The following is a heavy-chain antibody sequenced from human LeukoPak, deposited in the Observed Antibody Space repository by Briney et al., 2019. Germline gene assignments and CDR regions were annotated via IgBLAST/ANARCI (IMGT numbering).Heavy chain of an antibody. D-gene: IGHD3-22*01. V-gene: IGHV3-21*01. CDR1: GLTFSSYN. CDR3: ARDYDSSGYYLGGSY. Sequence: GGSLRLSCVASGLTFSSYNMNWVRQAPGKGLEWASFISSSSNYIYYADSVKGRFTISRDNAKNSLYLQMNSLRAEDTAVYYCARDYDSSGYYLGGSYWGQGTLVTVSS. J-gene: IGHJ4*02. CDR2: ISSSSNYI.